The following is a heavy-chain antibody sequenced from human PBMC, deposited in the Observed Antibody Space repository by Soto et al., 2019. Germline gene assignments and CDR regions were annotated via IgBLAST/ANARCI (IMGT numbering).Heavy chain of an antibody. CDR1: GVSITNTSYY. J-gene: IGHJ4*02. Sequence: QLQLQESGPGLVKPSETLSLTCTVSGVSITNTSYYWGWIRQPPGKGLEWIGTIYFSGSTFYNPSLKSRLTLSVDTSENQFSLRRRYVTSADTAVYYCARHGPYWGQGTLVAVSS. CDR3: ARHGPY. V-gene: IGHV4-39*01. CDR2: IYFSGST.